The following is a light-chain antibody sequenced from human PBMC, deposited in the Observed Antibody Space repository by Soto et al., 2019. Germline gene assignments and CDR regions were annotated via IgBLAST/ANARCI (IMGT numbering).Light chain of an antibody. CDR3: QQYGSSSLLVT. CDR2: GAS. Sequence: EIVLTQSPGTLSLSPGERATLSCRASQSVSSSYLAWYQQKPGQAPRLLIYGASSRATGIPDRFSGSGSGTDFTLTIIRLESETSAVYYCQQYGSSSLLVTFGQGTKLETK. CDR1: QSVSSSY. V-gene: IGKV3-20*01. J-gene: IGKJ2*01.